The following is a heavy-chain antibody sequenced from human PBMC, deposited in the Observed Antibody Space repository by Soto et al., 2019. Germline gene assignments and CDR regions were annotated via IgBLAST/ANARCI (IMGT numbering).Heavy chain of an antibody. Sequence: QVQLQESGPGLVKPSETLSLTCTVSGGSISRYYWSWIRQPPGKGLEWIGYIYYSGSTNYNPSRMRRVTISVDTSKNQFHLKLSSVTAADTAVYYCARRYGGKLEYWGQGTLVTVSS. J-gene: IGHJ4*02. CDR3: ARRYGGKLEY. CDR1: GGSISRYY. D-gene: IGHD1-26*01. V-gene: IGHV4-59*08. CDR2: IYYSGST.